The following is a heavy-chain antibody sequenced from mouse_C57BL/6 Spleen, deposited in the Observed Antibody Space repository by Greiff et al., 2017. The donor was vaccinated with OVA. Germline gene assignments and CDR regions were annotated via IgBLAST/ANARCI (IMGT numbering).Heavy chain of an antibody. V-gene: IGHV5-16*01. Sequence: EVMLVESEGGLVQPGSSMKLSCTASGFTFSDYYMAWVRQVPEKGLEWVANINYDGSSTYYLDSLKSRFIISRDNAKNILYLQMSSLKSEDTATYYCAREERYFDYWGQGTTLTVSS. CDR1: GFTFSDYY. CDR2: INYDGSST. J-gene: IGHJ2*01. CDR3: AREERYFDY.